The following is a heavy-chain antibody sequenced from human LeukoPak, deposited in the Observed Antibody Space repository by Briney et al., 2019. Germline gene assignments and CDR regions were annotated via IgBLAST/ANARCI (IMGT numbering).Heavy chain of an antibody. CDR1: AFTFSDYY. D-gene: IGHD2-15*01. J-gene: IGHJ3*02. V-gene: IGHV3-11*01. CDR3: ARSVRVGGHPVDAFDI. CDR2: ISTSARTV. Sequence: GGSLRLSCAASAFTFSDYYMSWIRQAPGKGLEWVSYISTSARTVYYADSVKGRFTISRDNAKNSLYLQMNSLRDEDTAVYFCARSVRVGGHPVDAFDIWGQGTMVTVSS.